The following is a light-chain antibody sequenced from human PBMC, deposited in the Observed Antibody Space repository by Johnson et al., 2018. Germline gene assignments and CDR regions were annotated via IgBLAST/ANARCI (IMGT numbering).Light chain of an antibody. CDR3: GTWDSSLSAGNV. CDR2: ENN. J-gene: IGLJ1*01. Sequence: QSVLTQPPSVSAAPGQKVTISCSGSSSNIGNNYVSWYQQLPGTAPKLLIYENNKRPSGIPDRFSGSKSGTSATLGITGLQTGDGADYYCGTWDSSLSAGNVFGTGTKVPV. CDR1: SSNIGNNY. V-gene: IGLV1-51*02.